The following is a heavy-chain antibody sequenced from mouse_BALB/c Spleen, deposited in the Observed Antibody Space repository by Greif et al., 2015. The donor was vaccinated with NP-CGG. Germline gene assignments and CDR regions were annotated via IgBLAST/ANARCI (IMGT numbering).Heavy chain of an antibody. CDR2: IRNKANGYTT. D-gene: IGHD2-14*01. V-gene: IGHV7-3*02. J-gene: IGHJ4*01. CDR1: GFTFTDYY. Sequence: DVKLVESGGGLVQPGGSLRLSCATSGFTFTDYYMSWVRQPPGKALEWLGFIRNKANGYTTEYSASVKGRFTISRDNSQSILYLQMNTLRAEDSATYYCARGGVRVAMDYWGQGTSVTVSS. CDR3: ARGGVRVAMDY.